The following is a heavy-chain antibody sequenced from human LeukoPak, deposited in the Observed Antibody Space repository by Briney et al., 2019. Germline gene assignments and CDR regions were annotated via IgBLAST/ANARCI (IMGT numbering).Heavy chain of an antibody. CDR3: ARYGDYHSNPFDY. J-gene: IGHJ4*02. D-gene: IGHD4-17*01. Sequence: ASETLSLTCTVSGGSISSYYWSWIRQPPGKGLEWIGYIYYSGSTNYNPSLKSRVTISVDTSKNQFSLKLSSVTAADTAVYYCARYGDYHSNPFDYWGQGTLVTVSS. V-gene: IGHV4-59*01. CDR2: IYYSGST. CDR1: GGSISSYY.